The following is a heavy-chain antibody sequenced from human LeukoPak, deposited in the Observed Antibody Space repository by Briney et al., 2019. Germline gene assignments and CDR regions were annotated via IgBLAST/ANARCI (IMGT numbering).Heavy chain of an antibody. Sequence: PGGSLRLSCAASGFTFSSYGMSWVRQAPGKGLEWVANIKQDGSEKYYVDSVKGRFTISRDNAKNSLYLQMNSLRAEDTAVYYCARGGAQYCSSTSCLDYWGQGTLVTVSS. J-gene: IGHJ4*02. CDR3: ARGGAQYCSSTSCLDY. CDR2: IKQDGSEK. V-gene: IGHV3-7*03. D-gene: IGHD2-2*01. CDR1: GFTFSSYG.